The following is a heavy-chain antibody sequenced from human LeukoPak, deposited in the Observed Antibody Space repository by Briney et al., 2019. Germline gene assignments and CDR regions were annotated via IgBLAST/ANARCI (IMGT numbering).Heavy chain of an antibody. CDR1: GGSISSGGYY. D-gene: IGHD2-15*01. V-gene: IGHV4-31*03. CDR3: ARHHCSGGSCSNTRYHYYGMDV. CDR2: IYYSGST. J-gene: IGHJ6*02. Sequence: SETLSLTCTVSGGSISSGGYYWSWIRQLPGKGLEWIGYIYYSGSTYYNPSLQSRVAISSDTSKNQFSLKLSSVTAADTAVYYCARHHCSGGSCSNTRYHYYGMDVWGQGTTVTVSS.